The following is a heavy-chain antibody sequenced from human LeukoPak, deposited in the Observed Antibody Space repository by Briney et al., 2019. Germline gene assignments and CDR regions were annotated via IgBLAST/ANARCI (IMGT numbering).Heavy chain of an antibody. CDR2: IYYSGST. D-gene: IGHD1-26*01. CDR1: GGSISSSSYY. V-gene: IGHV4-39*02. Sequence: SETLSLTCTVSGGSISSSSYYWGWIRQPPGKGLEWIGSIYYSGSTYYNPSLKSRVTISVDTSKNQFSLKLSSVTAADTAVYYCARERWELPYYNYYMDVWGKGTTVTISS. CDR3: ARERWELPYYNYYMDV. J-gene: IGHJ6*03.